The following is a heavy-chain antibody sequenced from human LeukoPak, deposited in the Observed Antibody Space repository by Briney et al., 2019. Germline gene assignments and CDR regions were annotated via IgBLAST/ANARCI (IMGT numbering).Heavy chain of an antibody. Sequence: PGGSLRLSCAASGFTFTTYWMRWVRQAPGKGLEWVAIIKPDGSEKYYVDSVKGRFTISRDNAKNSLFLQMNSLRAEDTAVYYCARSRYCSSTSCYSDYWRQGTLVTVSS. D-gene: IGHD2-2*01. CDR2: IKPDGSEK. V-gene: IGHV3-7*01. CDR1: GFTFTTYW. J-gene: IGHJ4*02. CDR3: ARSRYCSSTSCYSDY.